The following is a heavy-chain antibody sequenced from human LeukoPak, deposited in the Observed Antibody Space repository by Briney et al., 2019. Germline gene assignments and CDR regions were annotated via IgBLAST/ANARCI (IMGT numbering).Heavy chain of an antibody. J-gene: IGHJ5*02. CDR2: INHSGST. CDR1: GGSFSGYY. V-gene: IGHV4-34*01. Sequence: PSETLSLTCAVYGGSFSGYYWSWIRQPPGKGLEWIGEINHSGSTNYNPSLKSRVTISVDTSKNQFSLKLSSVTAADTAVYYCARVGYGSGSYFSFDPWGQGTLVTVSS. CDR3: ARVGYGSGSYFSFDP. D-gene: IGHD3-10*01.